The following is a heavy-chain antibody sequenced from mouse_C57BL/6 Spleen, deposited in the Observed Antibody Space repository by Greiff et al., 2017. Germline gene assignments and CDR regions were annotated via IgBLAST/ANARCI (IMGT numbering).Heavy chain of an antibody. Sequence: QVHVKQPGTELVKPGASVKLSCKASGYTFTSYWMHWVKQRPGQGLEWIGNINPSNGGTNYNEKFKSKATLTVDKSSSTAYMQLSSLTSEDSAVYYCARSKLNPSYAMDYWGQGTSVTVSS. V-gene: IGHV1-53*01. CDR1: GYTFTSYW. J-gene: IGHJ4*01. CDR3: ARSKLNPSYAMDY. CDR2: INPSNGGT.